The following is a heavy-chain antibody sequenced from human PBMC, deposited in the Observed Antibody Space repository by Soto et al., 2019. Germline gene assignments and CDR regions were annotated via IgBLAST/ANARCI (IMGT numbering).Heavy chain of an antibody. CDR3: ARRDILTGWGGFDY. CDR2: ISAYKGKT. J-gene: IGHJ4*02. V-gene: IGHV1-18*01. Sequence: QVQLVQSGAEVKKPGASVKVSCKASGYTFTSYGISWVRQAAGQGLEWMGWISAYKGKTNYAQKLQGRVTMTTDTTTSTAYMELRGLRSDDTAVYYCARRDILTGWGGFDYWGQGTLVTVSS. D-gene: IGHD3-9*01. CDR1: GYTFTSYG.